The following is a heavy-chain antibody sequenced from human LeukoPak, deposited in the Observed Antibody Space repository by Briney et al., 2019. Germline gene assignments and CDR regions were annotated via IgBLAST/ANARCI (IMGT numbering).Heavy chain of an antibody. V-gene: IGHV1-46*01. D-gene: IGHD6-13*01. J-gene: IGHJ6*03. Sequence: ASVKVSCKASGYTFTTYYMHCVRQAPGQGLEWMGIINTMVDSTTYAQKFQDRVIMPRDRSTSTVYMEPSSMRSEHTAVYYCERDGAGFSSSKYFYYYYYMDVWGKGTTVTVSS. CDR1: GYTFTTYY. CDR2: INTMVDST. CDR3: ERDGAGFSSSKYFYYYYYMDV.